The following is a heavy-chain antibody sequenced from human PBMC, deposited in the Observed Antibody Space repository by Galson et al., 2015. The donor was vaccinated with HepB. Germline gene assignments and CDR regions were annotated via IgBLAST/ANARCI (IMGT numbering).Heavy chain of an antibody. V-gene: IGHV1-24*01. D-gene: IGHD3-10*01. CDR2: FDPEDGET. CDR1: GYTLTELS. J-gene: IGHJ4*02. CDR3: ATRGRVRGVIMHVDY. Sequence: SVKVSCKVSGYTLTELSMHWVRQAPGKGLEWMGGFDPEDGETIYAQKFQGSVTMTEDTSTDTAYMELSILRSEDTAVYYCATRGRVRGVIMHVDYWGQGTLVTVSS.